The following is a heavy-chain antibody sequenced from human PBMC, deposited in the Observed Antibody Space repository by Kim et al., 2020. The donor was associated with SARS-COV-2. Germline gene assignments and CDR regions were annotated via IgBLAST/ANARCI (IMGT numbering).Heavy chain of an antibody. V-gene: IGHV5-10-1*01. J-gene: IGHJ4*02. CDR3: ARRDYGDY. D-gene: IGHD4-17*01. Sequence: DSDTNYSPSLEGHVTISADKSISTAYLQWSSLEASGTAMYYCARRDYGDYWGQGTLVTVSS. CDR2: DSDT.